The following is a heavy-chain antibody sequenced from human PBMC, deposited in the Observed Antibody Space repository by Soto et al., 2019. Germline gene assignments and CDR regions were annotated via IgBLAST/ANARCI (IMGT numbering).Heavy chain of an antibody. CDR3: AREKDGHDPKWFDV. CDR2: IYSGGST. V-gene: IGHV3-53*02. D-gene: IGHD3-3*01. CDR1: GFTVSSNY. Sequence: EVQVVETGGGLIQPGGSLRLSCAVSGFTVSSNYMSWVRQPPGKGPEWVSDIYSGGSTYYADYVKGRFTISRDNSNNGLYLQKNSLRAEVTAVYYCAREKDGHDPKWFDVWGQRTLVTVSS. J-gene: IGHJ5*02.